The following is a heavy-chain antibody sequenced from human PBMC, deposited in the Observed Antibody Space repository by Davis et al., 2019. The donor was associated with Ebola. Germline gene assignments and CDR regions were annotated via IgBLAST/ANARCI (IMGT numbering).Heavy chain of an antibody. Sequence: GESLKISCAASGFTFSSNWMHWVRQAPGKGLVWVSRINIDGSSTSYADSVKGRFTISRDNAKNTLYLQMNSLKTEDTAVYYCTRHKIGNVDIVATSYDYWGQGTLVTVSS. CDR2: INIDGSST. J-gene: IGHJ4*02. CDR1: GFTFSSNW. D-gene: IGHD5-12*01. CDR3: TRHKIGNVDIVATSYDY. V-gene: IGHV3-74*01.